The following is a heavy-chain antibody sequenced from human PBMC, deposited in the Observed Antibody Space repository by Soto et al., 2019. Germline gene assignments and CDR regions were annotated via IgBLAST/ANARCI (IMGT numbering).Heavy chain of an antibody. J-gene: IGHJ4*02. CDR2: INGGGSDTT. D-gene: IGHD2-2*01. V-gene: IGHV3-23*01. Sequence: PGGSLRLSCAASGFTFDTYAMTWVRQAPGKGLEWVSIINGGGSDTTFYADSVKGRFTISRDNSKSTLFLQMNSLRVEDTAVYFCAKGGYCSSTNCFYYFDDWGQGTLVTVS. CDR1: GFTFDTYA. CDR3: AKGGYCSSTNCFYYFDD.